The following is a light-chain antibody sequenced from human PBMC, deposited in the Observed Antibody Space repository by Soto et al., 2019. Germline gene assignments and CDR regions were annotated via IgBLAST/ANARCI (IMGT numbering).Light chain of an antibody. CDR2: HTS. CDR1: QSVSSY. V-gene: IGKV3-11*01. Sequence: EIVLTQSPATLSLSPGERATLSCRASQSVSSYLAWYQQKPGQAPRLLIYHTSNRATGIPARFSGSGSGTDFTLTISSLEPEDFAVYYCQQRSKWPITFGHGTRLEIK. J-gene: IGKJ5*01. CDR3: QQRSKWPIT.